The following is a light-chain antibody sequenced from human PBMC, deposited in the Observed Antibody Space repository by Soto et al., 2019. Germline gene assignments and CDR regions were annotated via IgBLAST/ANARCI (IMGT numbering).Light chain of an antibody. CDR3: GTWDSSLSHVV. Sequence: QSALTQPPSVSAAPGQKVTISCSGSSSNIGNNYVYWYQQLPGTAPKLLIYDNNERPSGIPDRFSGSKSGTSATLGITGLQTGDEADYYCGTWDSSLSHVVFGGGTQLTVL. J-gene: IGLJ2*01. CDR1: SSNIGNNY. CDR2: DNN. V-gene: IGLV1-51*01.